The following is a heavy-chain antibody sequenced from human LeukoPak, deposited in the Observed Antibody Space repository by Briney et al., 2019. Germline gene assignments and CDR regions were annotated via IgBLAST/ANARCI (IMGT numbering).Heavy chain of an antibody. V-gene: IGHV1-2*02. CDR2: INPNSGGT. CDR1: GYTFNGYY. J-gene: IGHJ4*02. D-gene: IGHD3-22*01. Sequence: ASVKVSCKASGYTFNGYYMHWVRQAPGQGLEWMGWINPNSGGTNYAQKFQGRVTMTRDTSISTAYVELSRLRSDDTAVYYCARDLFDVAMIVVVNPDYWGQGALVTVSS. CDR3: ARDLFDVAMIVVVNPDY.